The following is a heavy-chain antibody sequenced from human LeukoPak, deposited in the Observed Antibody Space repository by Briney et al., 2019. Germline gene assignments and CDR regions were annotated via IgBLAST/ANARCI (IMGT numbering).Heavy chain of an antibody. CDR2: ISNTNII. V-gene: IGHV3-69-1*01. J-gene: IGHJ4*02. CDR1: GFTVSSNY. D-gene: IGHD6-19*01. CDR3: ARRVYNSGWYIDY. Sequence: GGSLRLSCAASGFTVSSNYMSWVRQAPGKGLEWVSYISNTNIIYYADSVKGRFTISRDNAKNSLYLQMNSLRAEDTAVYYCARRVYNSGWYIDYWGQGTLVTVSS.